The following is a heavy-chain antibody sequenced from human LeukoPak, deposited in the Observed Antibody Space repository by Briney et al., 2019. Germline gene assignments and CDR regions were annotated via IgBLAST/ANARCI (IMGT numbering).Heavy chain of an antibody. J-gene: IGHJ4*02. CDR1: DGSITNYD. V-gene: IGHV4-59*01. CDR2: IYYSGST. D-gene: IGHD3-16*01. Sequence: SETLSLTCTVSDGSITNYDRSWVRQPPGKGLEWIGYIYYSGSTNYNPSLKSRVTISVDTSKNQFTLKLSSVTAADTAVYYCARGRYGWLPFDYWGQGTLVTVSS. CDR3: ARGRYGWLPFDY.